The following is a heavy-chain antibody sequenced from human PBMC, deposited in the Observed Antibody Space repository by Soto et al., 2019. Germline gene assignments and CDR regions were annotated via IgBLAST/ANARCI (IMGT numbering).Heavy chain of an antibody. CDR2: IYYSGST. D-gene: IGHD6-13*01. CDR3: ARGRRYSSSWYYFDY. J-gene: IGHJ4*02. CDR1: GGSISSGDYY. V-gene: IGHV4-30-4*01. Sequence: PSETLSLTCTVSGGSISSGDYYWSWIRQPPGKGLEWIGYIYYSGSTDYNSSLKSRITISVDTSKNQFSLKLSSVTAADTAVYYCARGRRYSSSWYYFDYWGQGTLVTVSS.